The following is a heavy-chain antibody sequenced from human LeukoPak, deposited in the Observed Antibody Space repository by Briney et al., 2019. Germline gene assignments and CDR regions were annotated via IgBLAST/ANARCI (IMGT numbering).Heavy chain of an antibody. J-gene: IGHJ4*02. CDR2: TSSDLNVK. Sequence: GGSLRLSCAASGFTFSSYAMHWVRQAPGKGLEWVAVTSSDLNVKLYADSVKGRFNISRDNSRSTLYLQMNSLRPEDTAIYYCAREGYYGSGSPPSLYFDYWGQGTLVTVSS. V-gene: IGHV3-30-3*01. D-gene: IGHD3-10*01. CDR1: GFTFSSYA. CDR3: AREGYYGSGSPPSLYFDY.